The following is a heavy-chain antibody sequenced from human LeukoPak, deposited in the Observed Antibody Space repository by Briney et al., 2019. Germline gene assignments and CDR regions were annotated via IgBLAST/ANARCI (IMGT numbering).Heavy chain of an antibody. CDR2: ISSSGSTI. J-gene: IGHJ6*02. CDR3: ASGPRGGYDYDYYYGMDV. D-gene: IGHD5-12*01. CDR1: GFTFSSYE. V-gene: IGHV3-48*03. Sequence: GGSLRLSCAASGFTFSSYEMNWVRQAPGKGLEWVSYISSSGSTIYYADSVKGRFTISRGNAKNSLYLQMNSLRAEDTAVYYCASGPRGGYDYDYYYGMDVWGQGTTVTVSS.